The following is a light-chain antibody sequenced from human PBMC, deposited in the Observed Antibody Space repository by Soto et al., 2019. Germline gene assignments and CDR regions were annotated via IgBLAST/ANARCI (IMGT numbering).Light chain of an antibody. CDR1: SSNIGAGYD. J-gene: IGLJ2*01. V-gene: IGLV1-40*01. CDR3: SSYTSSSTLDVV. Sequence: QSVLTQPPSVSGAPGQRGTISCTGSSSNIGAGYDVHRYRQLPVTAPKLLICANTNRPSGVPDRFSGSKSGTSASLVITGLQAEDEADYYCSSYTSSSTLDVVFGGGTKVTVL. CDR2: ANT.